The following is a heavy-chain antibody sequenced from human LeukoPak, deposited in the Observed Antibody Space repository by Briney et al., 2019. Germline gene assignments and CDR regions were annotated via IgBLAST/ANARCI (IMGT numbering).Heavy chain of an antibody. CDR1: GFTFSSYG. V-gene: IGHV3-30*02. J-gene: IGHJ4*02. CDR3: ASPSPYSSSWFFDY. CDR2: IRYDGSNK. D-gene: IGHD6-13*01. Sequence: GGSLRLSCAASGFTFSSYGMHWVRQAPGKGLEWVAFIRYDGSNKYYADSVKGRFTISRDNSKNTLYLQMNSLRAEDTAVYYCASPSPYSSSWFFDYWGQGTLVTVSS.